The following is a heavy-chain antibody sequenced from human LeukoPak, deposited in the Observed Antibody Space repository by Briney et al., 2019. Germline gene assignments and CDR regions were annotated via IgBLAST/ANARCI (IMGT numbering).Heavy chain of an antibody. V-gene: IGHV1-2*02. CDR3: ARVPPVTYYDILTGYPSRNWFDP. CDR2: INPNSGGT. CDR1: GYTFTGYY. D-gene: IGHD3-9*01. Sequence: GASVKVSCKASGYTFTGYYMHWVRQAPGQGLEWMGWINPNSGGTNYAQKSQGRVTMTRDTSISTANMELSRLRSDDTAVYYCARVPPVTYYDILTGYPSRNWFDPWGQGTLVTVSS. J-gene: IGHJ5*02.